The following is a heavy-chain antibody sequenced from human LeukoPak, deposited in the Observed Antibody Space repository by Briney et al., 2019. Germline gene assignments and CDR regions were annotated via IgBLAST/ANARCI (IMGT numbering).Heavy chain of an antibody. CDR3: ERNPIAAAGRWFDP. Sequence: ASVKVSCKASGGTFSSYAISWVRQAPGQGLEWMGGIIPIFGTANYAQKFQGRVTITTDESTSTAYMELSSLRSEDTAVYYCERNPIAAAGRWFDPWGQGTLVTVSS. J-gene: IGHJ5*02. CDR1: GGTFSSYA. V-gene: IGHV1-69*05. D-gene: IGHD6-13*01. CDR2: IIPIFGTA.